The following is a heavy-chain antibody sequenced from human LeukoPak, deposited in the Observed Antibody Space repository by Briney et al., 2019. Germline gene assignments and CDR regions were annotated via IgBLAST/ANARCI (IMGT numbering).Heavy chain of an antibody. CDR1: GGSISSYY. D-gene: IGHD2-15*01. Sequence: SETLSLTCTVSGGSISSYYWSWIRQPAGKGLEWIGRIYTSGSTNYNPSLKSRVTMSVDTSKNQISLRLNSVTAADTAVYYCARAPVVVVAASLAFNWFDPWGQGTLVTVSS. CDR2: IYTSGST. J-gene: IGHJ5*02. V-gene: IGHV4-4*07. CDR3: ARAPVVVVAASLAFNWFDP.